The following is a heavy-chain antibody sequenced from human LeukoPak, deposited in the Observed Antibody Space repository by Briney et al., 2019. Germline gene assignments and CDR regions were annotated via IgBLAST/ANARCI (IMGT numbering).Heavy chain of an antibody. J-gene: IGHJ5*02. CDR1: GYTFTGYY. CDR2: INPNSGNT. V-gene: IGHV1-8*02. Sequence: ASVKVSCKASGYTFTGYYMHWVRQAPGQGLEWMGWINPNSGNTGYAQKFQGRVTMTRTTSISTAYMELSSLRSEDTAVYYCARDITINWFDPWGQGTLVTVSS. CDR3: ARDITINWFDP.